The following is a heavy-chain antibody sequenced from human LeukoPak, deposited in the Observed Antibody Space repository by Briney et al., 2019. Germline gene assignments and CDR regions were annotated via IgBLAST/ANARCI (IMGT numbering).Heavy chain of an antibody. CDR2: IYYSGST. J-gene: IGHJ4*02. V-gene: IGHV4-39*01. D-gene: IGHD5-12*01. Sequence: GSLRLSCAASGFTFSSYWMSWVRQPPGKGLEWIGSIYYSGSTYYNPSLKSRVTISVDTSKNQFSLKLSSVTAADTAVYYCATHIVATTGSYYFDYWGQGTLVTVSS. CDR1: GFTFSSYW. CDR3: ATHIVATTGSYYFDY.